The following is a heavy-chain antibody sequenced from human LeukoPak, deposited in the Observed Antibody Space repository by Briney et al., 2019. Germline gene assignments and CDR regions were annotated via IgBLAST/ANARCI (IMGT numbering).Heavy chain of an antibody. D-gene: IGHD5-24*01. CDR3: ARRDGYTPIDY. V-gene: IGHV3-11*01. J-gene: IGHJ4*02. CDR2: ISSSGSTI. Sequence: NPGGSLRLSCAASGFNFKNYDMHWVRQAPGKGLEWVSYISSSGSTIYYADSVKGRFTISRDNAKNSLYLQMNSLRAEDTAVYYCARRDGYTPIDYWGQGTLVTVSS. CDR1: GFNFKNYD.